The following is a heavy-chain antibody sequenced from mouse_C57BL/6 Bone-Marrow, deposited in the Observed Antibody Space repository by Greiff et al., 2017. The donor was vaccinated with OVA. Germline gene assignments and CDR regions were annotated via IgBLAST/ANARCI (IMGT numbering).Heavy chain of an antibody. CDR3: THYDGYLSWFAY. V-gene: IGHV6-6*01. J-gene: IGHJ3*01. CDR1: GFTFSDAW. CDR2: IRNKANNHAT. Sequence: EVKVEESGGGLVQPGGSMKLSCAASGFTFSDAWMDWVRQSPEKGLEWVAEIRNKANNHATYYAESVKGRFTISRDDSKSSVYLQMNSLRAEDTGIYYCTHYDGYLSWFAYWGQGTLVTVSA. D-gene: IGHD2-3*01.